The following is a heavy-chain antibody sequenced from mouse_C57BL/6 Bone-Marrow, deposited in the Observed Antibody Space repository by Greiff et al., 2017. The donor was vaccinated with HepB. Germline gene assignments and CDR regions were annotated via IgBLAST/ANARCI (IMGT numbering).Heavy chain of an antibody. V-gene: IGHV10-3*01. CDR2: IRRKSSNYAT. CDR3: VRGREEAWFAY. J-gene: IGHJ3*01. Sequence: EVNVVESGGGLVQPKGSLKLSCAASGFTFNTYAMHWVRQAPGKGLEWVARIRRKSSNYATYYADSVKDRFTISRDDSQSMLYLQMNNLKTEDTAMYYCVRGREEAWFAYWGQGTLVTVSA. CDR1: GFTFNTYA.